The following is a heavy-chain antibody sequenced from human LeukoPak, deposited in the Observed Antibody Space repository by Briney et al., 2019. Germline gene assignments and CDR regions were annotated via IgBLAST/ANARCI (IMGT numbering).Heavy chain of an antibody. V-gene: IGHV1-69*13. CDR2: IIPIFGTA. J-gene: IGHJ3*02. CDR3: ARDRDFWSGQTNDALDI. CDR1: GGTFSSYA. Sequence: ASVKVSCKASGGTFSSYAISWVRQAPGQGLEWMGGIIPIFGTANYAQKFQGRVTTTADESTSTAYMELSSLRSEDTAVYYCARDRDFWSGQTNDALDIWGQGTMVTVSS. D-gene: IGHD3-3*01.